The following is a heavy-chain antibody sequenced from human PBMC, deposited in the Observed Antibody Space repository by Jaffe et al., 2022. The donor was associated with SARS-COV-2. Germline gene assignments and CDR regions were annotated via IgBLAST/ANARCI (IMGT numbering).Heavy chain of an antibody. CDR2: ISGSGGST. Sequence: EVQLLESGGGLVQPGGSLRLSCAASGFTFSSYAMSWVRQAPGKGLEWVSAISGSGGSTYYADSVKGRFTISRDNSKNTLYLQMNSLRAEDTAVYYCANHLGYSSSGNYYYYGMDVWGQGTTVTVSS. V-gene: IGHV3-23*01. J-gene: IGHJ6*02. CDR3: ANHLGYSSSGNYYYYGMDV. D-gene: IGHD6-6*01. CDR1: GFTFSSYA.